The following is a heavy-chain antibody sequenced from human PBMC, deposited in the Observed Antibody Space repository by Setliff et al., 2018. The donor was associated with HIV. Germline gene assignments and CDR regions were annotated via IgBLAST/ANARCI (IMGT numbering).Heavy chain of an antibody. D-gene: IGHD5-18*01. V-gene: IGHV4-39*07. CDR3: ARAPGYSYSFYFDS. CDR2: IYYSGST. CDR1: GGSISSSSYY. J-gene: IGHJ4*02. Sequence: SETLSLTCTVSGGSISSSSYYRGWIRQPPGKGLEWIANIYYSGSTFYNPSLRSRVTMSVDTSKNQFSLTLNSVTAADTAVYFCARAPGYSYSFYFDSWGQGTLVTVSS.